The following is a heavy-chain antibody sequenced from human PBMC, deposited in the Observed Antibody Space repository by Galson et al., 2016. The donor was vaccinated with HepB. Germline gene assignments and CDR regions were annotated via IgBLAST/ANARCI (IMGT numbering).Heavy chain of an antibody. V-gene: IGHV5-51*01. CDR3: ARDKQHGLVD. CDR2: IYPGDSDT. D-gene: IGHD4-17*01. Sequence: QSGAEVKKPGESLKISCTGSGYRFTSYWIGWVRQMPGKGLEWMGIIYPGDSDTRYSPSFQGQVPISADKSISTAYMELRSLGADDTAVYYCARDKQHGLVDWGQGTLVTVSS. J-gene: IGHJ4*02. CDR1: GYRFTSYW.